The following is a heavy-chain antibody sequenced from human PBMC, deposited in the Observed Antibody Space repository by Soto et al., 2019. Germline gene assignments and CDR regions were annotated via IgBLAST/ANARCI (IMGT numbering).Heavy chain of an antibody. CDR2: IWYDGSNK. Sequence: GGSLRLSCAASGFTFSSYGMHWVRQAPGKGLEWVAVIWYDGSNKYYADSVKGRFTISRDNSKNTLYLQMNSLRAEDTAVYYCARESTLVVVAATGKNGMDVWGQGTTVTVSS. J-gene: IGHJ6*02. V-gene: IGHV3-33*01. CDR1: GFTFSSYG. CDR3: ARESTLVVVAATGKNGMDV. D-gene: IGHD2-15*01.